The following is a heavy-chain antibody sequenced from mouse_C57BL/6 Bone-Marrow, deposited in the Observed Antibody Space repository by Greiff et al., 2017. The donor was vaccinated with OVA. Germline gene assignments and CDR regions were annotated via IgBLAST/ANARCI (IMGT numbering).Heavy chain of an antibody. Sequence: VKLVESGAELARPGASVKLSCKASGYTFTSYGISWVKQRTGQGLEWIGEIYPRSGNTYYNEKFKGKATLTADKSSSTAYMELRSLTSEDSAVYYCASYDYVAYWGQGTLVTVSA. CDR3: ASYDYVAY. CDR2: IYPRSGNT. J-gene: IGHJ3*01. CDR1: GYTFTSYG. D-gene: IGHD2-4*01. V-gene: IGHV1-81*01.